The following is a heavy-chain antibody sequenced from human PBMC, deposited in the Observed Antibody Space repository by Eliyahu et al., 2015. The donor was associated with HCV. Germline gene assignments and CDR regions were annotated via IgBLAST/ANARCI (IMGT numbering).Heavy chain of an antibody. Sequence: QVQLQESGPGLVKPSETLSLTCTXSGYSIXSAYYWGWIRQXPGKGLEWIGSXYHXGXTYYNPSLKSRVTISVDMSKNESSLKLTSVTAADAAVYYCARSTLISDNYFDPWGQGTLVTVSS. CDR3: ARSTLISDNYFDP. J-gene: IGHJ5*02. D-gene: IGHD4-17*01. V-gene: IGHV4-38-2*02. CDR2: XYHXGXT. CDR1: GYSIXSAYY.